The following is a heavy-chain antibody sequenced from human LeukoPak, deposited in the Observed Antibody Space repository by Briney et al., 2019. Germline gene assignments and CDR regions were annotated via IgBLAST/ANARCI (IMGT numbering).Heavy chain of an antibody. CDR3: ARAAGDWAVAGIEAFDI. CDR1: GGSISSYY. V-gene: IGHV4-59*01. Sequence: SETLSLTCTVSGGSISSYYWSWIRQPPGKGLEWIGYIYYSGSTNYNPSLKSRVTISVDTSKNQFSLKLSSVTAADTAVYYCARAAGDWAVAGIEAFDIWGQGTMVTVSS. J-gene: IGHJ3*02. D-gene: IGHD6-19*01. CDR2: IYYSGST.